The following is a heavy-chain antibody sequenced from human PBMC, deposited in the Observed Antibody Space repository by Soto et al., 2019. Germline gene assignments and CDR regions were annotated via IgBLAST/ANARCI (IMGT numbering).Heavy chain of an antibody. CDR2: MNPNSGNT. J-gene: IGHJ4*02. D-gene: IGHD1-26*01. CDR3: AGEKVGTTGIDF. V-gene: IGHV1-8*01. Sequence: QAQLVQSGAEVKKPGASVKVSCKASGYTFTGYDINWVRQATEQGLEWMGWMNPNSGNTGYAQNFQGRVTMTRDNSITTAYMELTSLRDDDSAVYYCAGEKVGTTGIDFLGQGTLVTVSS. CDR1: GYTFTGYD.